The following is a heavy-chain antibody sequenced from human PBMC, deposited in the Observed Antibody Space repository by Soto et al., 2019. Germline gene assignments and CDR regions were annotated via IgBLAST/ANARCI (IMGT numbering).Heavy chain of an antibody. D-gene: IGHD3-9*01. Sequence: QPGGSLRLSCAASGFTFSSYSMNWVRQAPGKGLEWVSYISSSSSTIYYADSVKGRFTISRDNAKNSLYLQMNSLRDEDTAVYYCARDQPQLSYDIPDDAFDIWGQGTMVTVSS. CDR2: ISSSSSTI. J-gene: IGHJ3*02. V-gene: IGHV3-48*02. CDR1: GFTFSSYS. CDR3: ARDQPQLSYDIPDDAFDI.